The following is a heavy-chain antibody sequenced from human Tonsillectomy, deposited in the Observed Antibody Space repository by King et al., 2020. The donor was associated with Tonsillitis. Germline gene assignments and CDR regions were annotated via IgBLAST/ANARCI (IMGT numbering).Heavy chain of an antibody. Sequence: LQESGPGLVKPSGTLSLTCAVSGGAIRSSNWWRWVRQPPGKGLEWIGEIYKSGSTNYNPTLKSRVTISVNKSKNQFSLKLSSVTAADTAVYYCARAESSGYHDAFDIWGQGTMVTVSS. CDR2: IYKSGST. J-gene: IGHJ3*02. CDR1: GGAIRSSNW. V-gene: IGHV4-4*02. CDR3: ARAESSGYHDAFDI. D-gene: IGHD3-22*01.